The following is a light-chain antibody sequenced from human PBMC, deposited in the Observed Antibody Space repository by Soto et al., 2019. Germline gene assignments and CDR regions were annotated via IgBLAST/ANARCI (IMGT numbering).Light chain of an antibody. V-gene: IGKV1-39*01. Sequence: DLQMTQSPSSLSASVGDRVTITCRASQSISTYLNWYQQKPGKAPKIVISAASNLQSGVPSRFSGSGSGTDFTLTISSLQAEDFATYYCQQSFTTPTTFGGGTKVDIK. CDR1: QSISTY. CDR2: AAS. J-gene: IGKJ4*01. CDR3: QQSFTTPTT.